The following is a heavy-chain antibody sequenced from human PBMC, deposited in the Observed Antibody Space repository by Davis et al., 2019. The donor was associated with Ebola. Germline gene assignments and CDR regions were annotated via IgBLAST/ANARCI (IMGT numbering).Heavy chain of an antibody. CDR2: LGTSADT. D-gene: IGHD4-17*01. CDR1: GFSFSSNS. V-gene: IGHV3-66*04. J-gene: IGHJ2*01. CDR3: TRHVSGDFWYFDL. Sequence: GESLKISCAASGFSFSSNSMNWVRQAPGKGLEWVSTLGTSADTYYADSVKGRFTISRDNSKNTLYLQMNSLRAEDTAVYYCTRHVSGDFWYFDLWGRGTLVTISS.